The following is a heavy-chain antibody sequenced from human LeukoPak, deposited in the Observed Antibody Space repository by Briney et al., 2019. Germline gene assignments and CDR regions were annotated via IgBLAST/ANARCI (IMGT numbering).Heavy chain of an antibody. Sequence: ASVKVSCKASGGTFSSYGISWVRQAPGQGLEWMGWISAYNGNTNYAQKLQGRVTMTTDTSTSTAYMELRSLRSDDTAVYYCARDGIQLWLKAADAFDIWGQGTMVTVSS. CDR1: GGTFSSYG. V-gene: IGHV1-18*01. CDR3: ARDGIQLWLKAADAFDI. CDR2: ISAYNGNT. J-gene: IGHJ3*02. D-gene: IGHD5-18*01.